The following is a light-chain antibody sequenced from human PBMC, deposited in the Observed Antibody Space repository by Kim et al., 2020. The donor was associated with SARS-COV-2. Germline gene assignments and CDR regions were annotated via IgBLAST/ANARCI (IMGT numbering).Light chain of an antibody. J-gene: IGKJ1*01. CDR3: HQYGNPPRT. CDR1: QSVSSS. V-gene: IGKV3-20*01. CDR2: GAS. Sequence: EVVLTQSPGTLSLSPGEGATLSCRASQSVSSSLAWYQQKPGQAPRLLVYGASSRATGIPDRFSGSGSGTDFTLTISRLEPEEFAVYYCHQYGNPPRTFGQGTKVDIK.